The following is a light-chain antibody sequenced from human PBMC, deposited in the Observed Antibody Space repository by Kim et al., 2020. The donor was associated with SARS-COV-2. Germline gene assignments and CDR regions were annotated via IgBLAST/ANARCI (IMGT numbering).Light chain of an antibody. CDR2: DAS. Sequence: ELILTQSPGTLSLSPGERVSLSCRASQSVNSIYLAWYQQKPGQAPRLLIYDASTRATGTTDRFSGSGSETDFTLTISRLDPDDFAVYYCQHYGGAPWTFGQGTKVDIK. CDR1: QSVNSIY. V-gene: IGKV3-20*01. J-gene: IGKJ1*01. CDR3: QHYGGAPWT.